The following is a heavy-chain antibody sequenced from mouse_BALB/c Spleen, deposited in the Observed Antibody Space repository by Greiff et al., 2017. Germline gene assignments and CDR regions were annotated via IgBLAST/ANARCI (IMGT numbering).Heavy chain of an antibody. J-gene: IGHJ4*01. Sequence: QVQLQQSGAELVRPGVSVKISCKGSGYTFTDYAMHWVKQSHAQSLEWIGVISTYYGDASYNQKFKGKATMTADKSSSTAYMELARLTSEDSAIYYATILGNAHYEAMDDWGAGTTVTVSS. CDR2: ISTYYGDA. V-gene: IGHV1S137*01. CDR1: GYTFTDYA. D-gene: IGHD2-1*01. CDR3: TILGNAHYEAMDD.